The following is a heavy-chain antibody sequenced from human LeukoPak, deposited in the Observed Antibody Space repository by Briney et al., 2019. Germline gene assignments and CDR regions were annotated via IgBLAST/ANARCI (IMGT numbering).Heavy chain of an antibody. CDR3: ARLNIVVVPAASHYMVL. J-gene: IGHJ6*03. CDR1: GGSISSYY. CDR2: IYYSGST. Sequence: SETLSLTWTASGGSISSYYWSWIRQPPGKGLEWIGYIYYSGSTNYNPSLKSRVTISVDTSKNQFSLKLSSVTAADTAVYYCARLNIVVVPAASHYMVLWGKGTTVTVSS. D-gene: IGHD2-2*01. V-gene: IGHV4-59*01.